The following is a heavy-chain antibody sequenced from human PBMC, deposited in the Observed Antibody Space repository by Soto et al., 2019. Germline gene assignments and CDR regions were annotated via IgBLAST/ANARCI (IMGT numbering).Heavy chain of an antibody. CDR2: MFYSGSA. CDR3: ARDNLVGHSYGNQIDALDN. Sequence: SETLSLTCTVSGGSISRYYWSWIRQSPGKGLEWIGNMFYSGSASYSPSLKSRVTISADKSKNQVSLKLSSVTAADTAVYYCARDNLVGHSYGNQIDALDNWGQGTKVTVSS. CDR1: GGSISRYY. D-gene: IGHD5-18*01. J-gene: IGHJ3*02. V-gene: IGHV4-59*12.